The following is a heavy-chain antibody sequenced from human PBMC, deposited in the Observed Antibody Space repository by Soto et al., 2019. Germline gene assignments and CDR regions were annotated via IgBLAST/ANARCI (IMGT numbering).Heavy chain of an antibody. D-gene: IGHD6-13*01. CDR1: GFTFSNYG. CDR3: AKDRRSSWSCDY. Sequence: QVQLVESGGGVVQPGRSLRLSCAASGFTFSNYGMHWVRQAPGKGLEWVAIISYDGSKNNYADSVKGRFTISRDNSKNTLFLEMSWLGAEDRAGYYCAKDRRSSWSCDYWGQGTLVTVSS. V-gene: IGHV3-30*18. CDR2: ISYDGSKN. J-gene: IGHJ4*02.